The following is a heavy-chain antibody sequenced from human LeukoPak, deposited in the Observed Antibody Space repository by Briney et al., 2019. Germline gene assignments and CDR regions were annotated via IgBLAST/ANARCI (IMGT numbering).Heavy chain of an antibody. D-gene: IGHD2-15*01. V-gene: IGHV3-7*03. J-gene: IGHJ3*02. Sequence: QSGGPLRLSCAASGFTFSSYWMSWVRQAPGKGLEWVANIKQDGSEKYYVDSVKGRFTSSRDNAKNSLYLQMNSLRAEDTAVYYCARDVRLGYCSGGSCAGVAFDIWGQGTMVTVSS. CDR3: ARDVRLGYCSGGSCAGVAFDI. CDR2: IKQDGSEK. CDR1: GFTFSSYW.